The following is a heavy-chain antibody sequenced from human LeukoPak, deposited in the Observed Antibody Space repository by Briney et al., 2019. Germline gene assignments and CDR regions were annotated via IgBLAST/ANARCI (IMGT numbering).Heavy chain of an antibody. CDR2: INAYNGNT. CDR1: GYTFTGYY. V-gene: IGHV1-18*04. CDR3: ARRQGTTLSFDY. J-gene: IGHJ4*02. Sequence: PLASVKVSCKASGYTFTGYYIHWVRQAPGQGLEWMGWINAYNGNTNYAQKLQGRVTMTTETSTSTAYMELRSLRSDDTAVYYCARRQGTTLSFDYWGQGTLVTVSS. D-gene: IGHD1-1*01.